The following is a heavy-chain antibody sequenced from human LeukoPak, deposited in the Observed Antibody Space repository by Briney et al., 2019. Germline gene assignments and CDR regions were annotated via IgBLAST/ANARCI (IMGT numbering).Heavy chain of an antibody. V-gene: IGHV3-23*01. CDR2: ITNNGGST. J-gene: IGHJ4*02. Sequence: GGSLRLSCAASGFTFSSYAMSWVRQAPGKGLEWVSTITNNGGSTYYADSVKGRFTISRDNSKNTLYLQMNSLRAEDTAVYYCAKDARRGYFDYWGQGTLVTVSS. CDR1: GFTFSSYA. D-gene: IGHD6-13*01. CDR3: AKDARRGYFDY.